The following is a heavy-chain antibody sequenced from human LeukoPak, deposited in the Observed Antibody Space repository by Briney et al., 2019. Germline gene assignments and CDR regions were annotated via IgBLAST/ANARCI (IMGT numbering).Heavy chain of an antibody. CDR3: ARTGAPRGGYYNGMDV. CDR2: ISTTTGHP. D-gene: IGHD3-10*01. Sequence: ASVKVSCKASGYTFTNYYMHWVRQAPGQGLEWMGWISTTTGHPAYAQGFTGRFVFSLDTSISTAYLQISSLKTEDTAVYYCARTGAPRGGYYNGMDVWGQGTTITVSS. CDR1: GYTFTNYY. V-gene: IGHV7-4-1*02. J-gene: IGHJ6*02.